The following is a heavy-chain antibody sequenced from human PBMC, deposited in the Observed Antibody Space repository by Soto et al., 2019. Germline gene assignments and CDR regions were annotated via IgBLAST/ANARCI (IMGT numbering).Heavy chain of an antibody. Sequence: SETLSLTCSVYGGSFSGYFWSWIRQPPGKGLEWIGEINHSGSTNYNPSLKSRVTISVDTSKNQFSLKLSSVTAADTGVYYCARVSSSWHLLPDSWGQGTRVTVSS. J-gene: IGHJ4*02. CDR2: INHSGST. V-gene: IGHV4-34*01. D-gene: IGHD6-13*01. CDR3: ARVSSSWHLLPDS. CDR1: GGSFSGYF.